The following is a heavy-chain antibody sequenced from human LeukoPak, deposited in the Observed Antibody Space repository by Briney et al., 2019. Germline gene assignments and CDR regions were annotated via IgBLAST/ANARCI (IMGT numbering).Heavy chain of an antibody. V-gene: IGHV3-23*01. D-gene: IGHD2-21*02. Sequence: HAGGSLRLSCAASGFTYSSYAMSWVRQAPGKGLEWVSAISVSGGSTYYADSVKGRFTISRDNSKNTLYLQMNSLRAEETAVYYCAKERSRGGDCLDYWGQGTLVTVSS. CDR2: ISVSGGST. CDR1: GFTYSSYA. CDR3: AKERSRGGDCLDY. J-gene: IGHJ4*02.